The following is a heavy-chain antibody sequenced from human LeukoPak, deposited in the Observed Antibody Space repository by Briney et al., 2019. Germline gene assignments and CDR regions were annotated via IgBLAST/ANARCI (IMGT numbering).Heavy chain of an antibody. D-gene: IGHD1-26*01. CDR1: GFTFSSYA. Sequence: GGSLRLSCAASGFTFSSYAMSWVRQAPGKGLEWVSAISGSGGSTYYADSVKGRFTISRDNSKNTLHLQMNSLRAEDAAVYYCAKKSGSYYNYFDYWGQGTLVTVSS. CDR3: AKKSGSYYNYFDY. CDR2: ISGSGGST. V-gene: IGHV3-23*01. J-gene: IGHJ4*02.